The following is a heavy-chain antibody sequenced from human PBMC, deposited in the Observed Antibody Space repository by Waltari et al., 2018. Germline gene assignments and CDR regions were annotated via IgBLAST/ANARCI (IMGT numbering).Heavy chain of an antibody. Sequence: EVQLVESGGVVVQPGGSLRLSCAASGFTFDDYAMHWVRQAPGKGLEWVSLISWDGGSTYYADSVKGRVTSSRDNSKNSLYLQMNSLRAEDTALYYCAKDRSVRGVILDYWGQGTLVTVSS. J-gene: IGHJ4*02. CDR2: ISWDGGST. D-gene: IGHD3-10*01. CDR3: AKDRSVRGVILDY. CDR1: GFTFDDYA. V-gene: IGHV3-43D*04.